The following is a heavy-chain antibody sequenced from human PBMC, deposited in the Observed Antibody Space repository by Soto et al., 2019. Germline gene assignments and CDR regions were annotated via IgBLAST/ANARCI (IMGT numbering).Heavy chain of an antibody. D-gene: IGHD6-13*01. CDR3: TRYKYNSRYSYFGMDV. V-gene: IGHV3-49*03. Sequence: GGSLRLSCTCSGFTFGDYAISWSRQAPGKGLEWVGVIRSKAYGETTDYAASVKGRFTILRDDSKSIAYLQLNSLQSEDTGVYYCTRYKYNSRYSYFGMDVWGHGTTVTVSS. CDR1: GFTFGDYA. J-gene: IGHJ6*02. CDR2: IRSKAYGETT.